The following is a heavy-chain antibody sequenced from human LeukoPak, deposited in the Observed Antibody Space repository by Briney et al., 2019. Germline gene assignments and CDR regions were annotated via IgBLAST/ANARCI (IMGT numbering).Heavy chain of an antibody. CDR3: AKGGGYEAQYYYYYLDV. Sequence: GGSLRLSCAASGFTFISYGMHWVRQAPGKGLEWVAFIRYDGSNKYYADSVKGLFTISRDNSKNTLYLQMKSLRAEDTAVYYCAKGGGYEAQYYYYYLDVWGKGTTVTISS. CDR1: GFTFISYG. V-gene: IGHV3-30*02. CDR2: IRYDGSNK. D-gene: IGHD5-12*01. J-gene: IGHJ6*03.